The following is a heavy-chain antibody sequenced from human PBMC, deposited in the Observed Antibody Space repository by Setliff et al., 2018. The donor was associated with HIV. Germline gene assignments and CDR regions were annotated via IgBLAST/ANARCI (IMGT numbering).Heavy chain of an antibody. D-gene: IGHD6-19*01. Sequence: SETLSLTCAVYGGSFSGNYWSWIRQPPGKGLEWIGEINHSGSTNYNPSLKSRVTISVDTSKNQFSLKLSSVTAADTAVYYCARGFRGQWLVPGAFDIWGQGTMVTVSS. V-gene: IGHV4-34*01. CDR2: INHSGST. CDR1: GGSFSGNY. CDR3: ARGFRGQWLVPGAFDI. J-gene: IGHJ3*02.